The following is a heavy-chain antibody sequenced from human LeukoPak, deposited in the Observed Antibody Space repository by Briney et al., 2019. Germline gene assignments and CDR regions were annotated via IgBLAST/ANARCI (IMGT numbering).Heavy chain of an antibody. CDR1: GGSISSSNW. CDR2: IYHSGST. V-gene: IGHV4-4*02. Sequence: SETLSLTCAVSGGSISSSNWWSWVRQPPGKGLEWIGEIYHSGSTNYNPSLKSRVIISVDKSKNQFSLKLSSVTAADTAVYYCASRGITMIVLDYWGQGTLVTVSS. J-gene: IGHJ4*02. CDR3: ASRGITMIVLDY. D-gene: IGHD3-22*01.